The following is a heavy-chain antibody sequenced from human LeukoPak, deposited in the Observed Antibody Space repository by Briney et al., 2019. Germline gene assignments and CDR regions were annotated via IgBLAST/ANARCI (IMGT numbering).Heavy chain of an antibody. V-gene: IGHV3-33*01. D-gene: IGHD1-20*01. CDR2: IWYDGSNK. CDR1: GFTFSSYG. CDR3: ARGTNWNYFDH. J-gene: IGHJ4*02. Sequence: GRSLRLSCGASGFTFSSYGMHWVRQAPGKGLEWVAVIWYDGSNKYYAASVKGRFTTSRDNSANTLYLQMNSLRGEDTAVYYCARGTNWNYFDHWGQGTPVTVSS.